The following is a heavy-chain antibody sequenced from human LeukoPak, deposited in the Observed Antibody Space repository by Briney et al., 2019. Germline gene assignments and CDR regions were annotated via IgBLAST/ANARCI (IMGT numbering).Heavy chain of an antibody. CDR2: IYSGGNT. D-gene: IGHD2-21*02. CDR3: ARGTVTAPDY. V-gene: IGHV3-53*01. J-gene: IGHJ4*02. Sequence: PGGSLRLSCAASGFSVSNTYMSWVRQAPGKGLEWVSIIYSGGNTYYADSVKGRFTISRDNSKNTLYLQMNRPRPEDTAVYYCARGTVTAPDYWGQGTLVTVSS. CDR1: GFSVSNTY.